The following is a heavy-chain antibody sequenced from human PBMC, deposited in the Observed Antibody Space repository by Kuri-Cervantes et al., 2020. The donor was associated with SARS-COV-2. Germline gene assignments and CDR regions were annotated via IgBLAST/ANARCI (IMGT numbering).Heavy chain of an antibody. CDR2: IFWDEDK. V-gene: IGHV2-5*02. CDR1: GFSLDTSGVG. Sequence: SGPTLVKPTQTLTLTCTFSGFSLDTSGVGVGWIRQPPGKALEWLAHIFWDEDKRYSPFLKRRLTITKDTSKNQVVLTMTNMDPVDTATYYCAHSIDYSSSWYYFDYWGQGTLVTVSS. D-gene: IGHD6-13*01. CDR3: AHSIDYSSSWYYFDY. J-gene: IGHJ4*02.